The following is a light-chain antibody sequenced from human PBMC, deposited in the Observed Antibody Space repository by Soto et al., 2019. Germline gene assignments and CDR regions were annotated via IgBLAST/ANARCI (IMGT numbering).Light chain of an antibody. Sequence: EIVLTQSPGTLSLSPGERVTLSCRASQSVSSNFFAWHQQKPGQAPRLLIYGASSRATGIPDRFSGSGSGTDFTLTISRLEPEDFAVYYCQQRSNRFGGGTKVEIK. J-gene: IGKJ4*01. CDR2: GAS. CDR3: QQRSNR. V-gene: IGKV3D-20*02. CDR1: QSVSSNF.